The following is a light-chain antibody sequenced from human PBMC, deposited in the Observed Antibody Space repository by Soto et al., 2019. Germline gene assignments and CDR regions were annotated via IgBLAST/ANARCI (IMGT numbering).Light chain of an antibody. CDR2: SNN. J-gene: IGLJ1*01. CDR1: RSNIGSNP. V-gene: IGLV1-44*01. Sequence: QSALTQPPSASGTPGQRVTISCSGSRSNIGSNPVNWYQQLPGTAPKLLIDSNNQRPSGVPDRFSGSRSGTSASLAIRGLQSEDEADYYCAAWDDSLYGRVFGTGTKLTVL. CDR3: AAWDDSLYGRV.